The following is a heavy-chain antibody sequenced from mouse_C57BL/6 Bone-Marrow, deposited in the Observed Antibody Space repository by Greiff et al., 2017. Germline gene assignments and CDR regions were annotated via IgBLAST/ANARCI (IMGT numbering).Heavy chain of an antibody. CDR3: TRPLIYYYGSSYDWYFDV. Sequence: QVQLQQSGAELVRPGASVTLSCKASGYTFTDYEMHWVKQTPVHGLEWIGAIDPETGGTAYNQKFQGKAILTADKSSSTAYMELRSLTSEDSAVYYCTRPLIYYYGSSYDWYFDVWGTGTTVTVSS. V-gene: IGHV1-15*01. D-gene: IGHD1-1*01. CDR2: IDPETGGT. J-gene: IGHJ1*03. CDR1: GYTFTDYE.